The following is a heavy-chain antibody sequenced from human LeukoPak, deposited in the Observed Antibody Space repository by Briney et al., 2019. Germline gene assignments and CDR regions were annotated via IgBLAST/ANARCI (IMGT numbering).Heavy chain of an antibody. D-gene: IGHD3-22*01. CDR2: ISAYNGNT. V-gene: IGHV1-18*01. Sequence: GASVKVSCKASGYTFTSYGISWVRQAPGQGLGWMGWISAYNGNTNYAQKLQGRVTMTTDTSTSTAYMELRSLRSDDTAVYYCARGPPPYYYDSSGYYELDYWGQGTLVTVSS. J-gene: IGHJ4*02. CDR1: GYTFTSYG. CDR3: ARGPPPYYYDSSGYYELDY.